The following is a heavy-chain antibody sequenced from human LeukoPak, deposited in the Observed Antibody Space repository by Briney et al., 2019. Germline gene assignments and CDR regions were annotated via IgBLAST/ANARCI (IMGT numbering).Heavy chain of an antibody. V-gene: IGHV3-9*01. J-gene: IGHJ5*02. D-gene: IGHD2-2*01. CDR2: ISWNSGSI. CDR1: GFTFDDYA. CDR3: AKDRHAPGRYCSSTTCFPFDP. Sequence: GGSLRLSCAASGFTFDDYAMHWVRHAPGKGLEWVSGISWNSGSIGYADSVKGRFTISRDNSKNTLYLQMNSLRAEDTAVYYCAKDRHAPGRYCSSTTCFPFDPWGQGTLVTVSS.